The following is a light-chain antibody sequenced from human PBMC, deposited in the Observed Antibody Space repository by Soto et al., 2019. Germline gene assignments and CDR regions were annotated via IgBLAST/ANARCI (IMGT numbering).Light chain of an antibody. CDR3: AAWDDNLSAVI. V-gene: IGLV1-47*01. CDR1: RPNIGNNY. CDR2: RND. J-gene: IGLJ2*01. Sequence: QSVLTQPPSASGPPGQRVTISCSGGRPNIGNNYVNWYRQLPGTAPKFLIYRNDQRPSGVPDRFSASKSGASASLVISGLRSEDEGHYYCAAWDDNLSAVIFGGGTKLTVL.